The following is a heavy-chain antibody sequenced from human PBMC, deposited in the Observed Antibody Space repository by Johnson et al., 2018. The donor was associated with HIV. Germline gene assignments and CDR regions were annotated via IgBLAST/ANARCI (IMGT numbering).Heavy chain of an antibody. D-gene: IGHD1-26*01. J-gene: IGHJ3*02. V-gene: IGHV3-66*03. CDR2: ISGSGGST. Sequence: VQLVESGGGLIQPGGSLRLSCAVSGFTVSSNYMSWVRQAPGKGLEWVSVISGSGGSTYYADSVKGRFAISRDNSKNTLYLQMNRLRAEDTAVYYCARGEGYSGSYHAFDIWGQGTMVTVSS. CDR1: GFTVSSNY. CDR3: ARGEGYSGSYHAFDI.